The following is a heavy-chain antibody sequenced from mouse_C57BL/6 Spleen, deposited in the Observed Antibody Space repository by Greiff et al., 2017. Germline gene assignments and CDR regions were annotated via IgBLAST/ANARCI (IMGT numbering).Heavy chain of an antibody. V-gene: IGHV1-69*01. J-gene: IGHJ4*01. CDR1: GYTFTSYW. D-gene: IGHD1-1*01. Sequence: QVQLQQPGAELVMPGASVKLSCKASGYTFTSYWMHWVKQRPGQGLEWIGEIDPSDSYTNYNQKFKGKSTLTVDKSSSTAYMQLSSLTSEDSAVYYGARKRDYYGYAMDYWGQGTSVTVSS. CDR2: IDPSDSYT. CDR3: ARKRDYYGYAMDY.